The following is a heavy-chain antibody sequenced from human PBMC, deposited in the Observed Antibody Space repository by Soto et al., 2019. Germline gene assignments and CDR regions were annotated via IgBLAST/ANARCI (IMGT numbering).Heavy chain of an antibody. CDR2: ISSSSSAI. Sequence: GGSLRLSCAASGFTFSSYGMNWVRQAPGKGLEWVSYISSSSSAIYYADSVKGRFTISRDNAKNSLYLQMNSLRAEDTAVYYCASQHGYCSGGSCYSVWGQGTMVTLSS. D-gene: IGHD2-15*01. J-gene: IGHJ3*01. CDR3: ASQHGYCSGGSCYSV. CDR1: GFTFSSYG. V-gene: IGHV3-48*01.